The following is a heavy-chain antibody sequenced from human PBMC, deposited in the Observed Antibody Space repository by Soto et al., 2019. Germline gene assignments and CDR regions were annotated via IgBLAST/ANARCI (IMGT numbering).Heavy chain of an antibody. CDR2: ISSGGVDT. D-gene: IGHD4-17*01. CDR1: GFTFRSYA. CDR3: AREYYGVSI. V-gene: IGHV3-48*01. J-gene: IGHJ3*02. Sequence: DVQLVESGGGLVQTGGSLRLSCAASGFTFRSYAMMWVRQAPGKGLEWVSKISSGGVDTYYADSVKGRFTTSRDNAKSTLHLQMHSLRSEDTAVYYCAREYYGVSIWGQGTMVTVS.